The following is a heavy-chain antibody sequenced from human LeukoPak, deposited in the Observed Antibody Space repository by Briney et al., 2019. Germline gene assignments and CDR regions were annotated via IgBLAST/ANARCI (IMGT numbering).Heavy chain of an antibody. J-gene: IGHJ4*02. CDR3: ALYSGYDRVIDY. CDR1: GGFISSYY. V-gene: IGHV4-59*01. CDR2: IYYSGST. Sequence: PSETLSLTCTVSGGFISSYYWSWIRQPPGKGLEWIGYIYYSGSTNYNPSLKSRVTISVDTSKNQFSLKLSSVTAADTAVYYCALYSGYDRVIDYWGQGTLVTVSS. D-gene: IGHD5-12*01.